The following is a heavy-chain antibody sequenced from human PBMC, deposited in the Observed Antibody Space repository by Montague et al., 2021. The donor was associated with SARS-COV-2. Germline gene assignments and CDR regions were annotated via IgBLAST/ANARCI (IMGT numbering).Heavy chain of an antibody. CDR1: GGSFTDFY. J-gene: IGHJ3*01. V-gene: IGHV4-34*01. Sequence: SETLSLTCTVSGGSFTDFYWTWIRQPPGKGLEWIGYSNDSGSSNYNPSLKNRVTISVDKSKNQISLKLTSVTAAATATYYCARGRVTVFAILIAFPAAGALDVWGQGTTVTVS. CDR2: SNDSGSS. D-gene: IGHD3-16*02. CDR3: ARGRVTVFAILIAFPAAGALDV.